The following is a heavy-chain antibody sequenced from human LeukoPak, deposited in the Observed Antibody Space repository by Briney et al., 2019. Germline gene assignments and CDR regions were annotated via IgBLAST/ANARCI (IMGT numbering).Heavy chain of an antibody. D-gene: IGHD2-8*02. V-gene: IGHV4-31*01. CDR1: GCSISSGVYY. CDR3: ARVLAVRRGFDY. CDR2: IYYSGST. Sequence: SETLSLTCTVSGCSISSGVYYWRWIRQHPGKGLEWIGYIYYSGSTYYNPSLKSPFTMTVDTSKNQFSLKLSSVTAADTAVYHCARVLAVRRGFDYWGQGTLVTVSS. J-gene: IGHJ4*02.